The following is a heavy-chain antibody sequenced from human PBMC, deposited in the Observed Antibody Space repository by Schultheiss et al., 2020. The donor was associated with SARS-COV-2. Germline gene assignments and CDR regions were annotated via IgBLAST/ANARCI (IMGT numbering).Heavy chain of an antibody. Sequence: ASVKVSCKASGYTFTSYGISWVRQAPGQGLEWMGWINPDSGATSSAQRFQGRVTMTTDTSISTVYMELSRLRSDDTAVYYCARDIVVQFDPWGQGTLVTVSS. D-gene: IGHD2-2*01. CDR3: ARDIVVQFDP. J-gene: IGHJ5*02. CDR2: INPDSGAT. V-gene: IGHV1-2*02. CDR1: GYTFTSYG.